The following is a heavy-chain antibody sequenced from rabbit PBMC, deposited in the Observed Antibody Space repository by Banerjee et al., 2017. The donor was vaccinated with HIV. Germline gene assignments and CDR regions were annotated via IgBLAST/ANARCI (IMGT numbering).Heavy chain of an antibody. CDR3: VRGASGSGYYSL. CDR2: IYLLFGTT. Sequence: QEQLMESGGGLVPPGASLKLSCTASGFDFSRTGVSWVRRAPGKGLEWIGSIYLLFGTTSYANGVNGRFTISSHNAQNTLYLQLHSLTAADTATYFCVRGASGSGYYSLWGQGTLVTVS. J-gene: IGHJ4*01. D-gene: IGHD1-1*01. V-gene: IGHV1S47*01. CDR1: GFDFSRTG.